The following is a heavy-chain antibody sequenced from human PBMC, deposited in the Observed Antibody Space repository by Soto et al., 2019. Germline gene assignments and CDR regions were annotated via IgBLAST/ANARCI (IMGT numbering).Heavy chain of an antibody. CDR2: IYSGGST. J-gene: IGHJ4*02. Sequence: GGSLRLSCAASGFTVSSNYMSWVRQAPGKGLEWVSVIYSGGSTYYADSVKGRFTISRDNSKNTLYLQMNSLRAEDTAVYYCARGSKRFGELLPGYWGQGTLVTVSS. CDR1: GFTVSSNY. CDR3: ARGSKRFGELLPGY. D-gene: IGHD3-10*01. V-gene: IGHV3-66*01.